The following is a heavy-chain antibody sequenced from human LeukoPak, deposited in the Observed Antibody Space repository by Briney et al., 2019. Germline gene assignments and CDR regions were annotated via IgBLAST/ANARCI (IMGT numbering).Heavy chain of an antibody. CDR2: ISYDGSNK. V-gene: IGHV3-30*04. CDR1: GFTFSSYA. D-gene: IGHD5-18*01. CDR3: ARTIYTYGTADDAFDI. J-gene: IGHJ3*02. Sequence: GGSLRLSCAASGFTFSSYAVHWVRQAPGKGLEWVAVISYDGSNKYYADSVKGRFTISRDDSKNTLYLQMGSLRAEDTAVYFCARTIYTYGTADDAFDIWGQGTMVTVSS.